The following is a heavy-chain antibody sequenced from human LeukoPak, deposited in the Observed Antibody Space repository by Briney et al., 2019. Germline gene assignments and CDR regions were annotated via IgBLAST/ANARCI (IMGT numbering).Heavy chain of an antibody. Sequence: GGSLRLSCAASGFTFSSYGMHWVRQAPGKGLGWVAVILNDGSQEKYADSVKGRFTISRDNSKNTLFLQMNSLRAEDTAVYYCARDDALGDNALDIWGQGTMVTVSS. CDR1: GFTFSSYG. D-gene: IGHD3-16*01. V-gene: IGHV3-33*01. CDR3: ARDDALGDNALDI. J-gene: IGHJ3*02. CDR2: ILNDGSQE.